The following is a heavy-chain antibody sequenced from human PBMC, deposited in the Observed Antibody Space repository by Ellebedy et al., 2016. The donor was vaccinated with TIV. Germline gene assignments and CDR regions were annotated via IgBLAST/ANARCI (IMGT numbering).Heavy chain of an antibody. D-gene: IGHD2-15*01. Sequence: ASVKVSCKASGYTFTSYAMHWVRQAPGQWLEWMGWINAGNGNTKYSQKFQGRVTITRDTSASTAYMELSSLRSEDTAVYYCARAFLLVVAATDNWFDPWGQGTLVTVSS. CDR2: INAGNGNT. CDR3: ARAFLLVVAATDNWFDP. CDR1: GYTFTSYA. J-gene: IGHJ5*02. V-gene: IGHV1-3*01.